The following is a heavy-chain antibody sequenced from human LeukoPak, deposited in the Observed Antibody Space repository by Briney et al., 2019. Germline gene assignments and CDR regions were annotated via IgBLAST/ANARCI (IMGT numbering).Heavy chain of an antibody. CDR2: INHSGST. V-gene: IGHV4-34*01. CDR1: GGSFSGYY. CDR3: ASTGASGSYHFDY. Sequence: SETLSLTCAVYGGSFSGYYWSWIRQPPGKGLEWIGEINHSGSTNYNPSLKSRVTISVDTSKNQFSLKLSSVTAADTAVYYCASTGASGSYHFDYWGQGTLVTVPS. D-gene: IGHD1-26*01. J-gene: IGHJ4*02.